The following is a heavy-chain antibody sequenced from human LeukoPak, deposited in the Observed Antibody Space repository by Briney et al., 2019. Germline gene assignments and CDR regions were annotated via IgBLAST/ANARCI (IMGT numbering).Heavy chain of an antibody. D-gene: IGHD2-2*01. CDR3: ATGIAGAYQPSDY. V-gene: IGHV5-51*01. Sequence: GESLQISCKGSGYSFTSYWIGWVRQMPGKGLEWMGIIYPGDSDTRYSPSFQGRVTISADKSISTAYLQWSSLKASDTAMYYCATGIAGAYQPSDYWGQGTLVTVSS. CDR1: GYSFTSYW. J-gene: IGHJ4*02. CDR2: IYPGDSDT.